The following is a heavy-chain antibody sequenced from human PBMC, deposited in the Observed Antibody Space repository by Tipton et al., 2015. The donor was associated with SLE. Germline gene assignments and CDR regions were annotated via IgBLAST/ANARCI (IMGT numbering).Heavy chain of an antibody. V-gene: IGHV3-33*01. CDR1: GFTFSSYG. CDR2: IWYDGSNK. Sequence: SLRLSCAASGFTFSSYGMHWVRQAPGKGLEWVAVIWYDGSNKYYADSVKGRFTISRDNSKNTLYLQMNSLRAEDTAVYYCARRPRGGQLGAVAGIDYWGQGTLVTVSS. D-gene: IGHD6-19*01. CDR3: ARRPRGGQLGAVAGIDY. J-gene: IGHJ4*02.